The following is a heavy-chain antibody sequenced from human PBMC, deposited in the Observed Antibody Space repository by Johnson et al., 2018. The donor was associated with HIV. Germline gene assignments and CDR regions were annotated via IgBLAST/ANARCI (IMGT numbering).Heavy chain of an antibody. CDR1: GFMFKDYG. Sequence: VQLVESGGGVVRPGGSLRLSCAASGFMFKDYGVSWVRLAPGKGLEWVSDITWNGGTTGYADSVKGRFTISRDNSKNTLYLQMNSLRAGDTAVDYCAKDFPYTYGPSAFDIWGQGTMVPVSS. J-gene: IGHJ3*02. V-gene: IGHV3-20*04. CDR2: ITWNGGTT. D-gene: IGHD5-18*01. CDR3: AKDFPYTYGPSAFDI.